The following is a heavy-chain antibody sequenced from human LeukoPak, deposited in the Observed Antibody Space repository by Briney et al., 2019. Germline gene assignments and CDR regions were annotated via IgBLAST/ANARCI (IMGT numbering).Heavy chain of an antibody. D-gene: IGHD2-21*02. CDR3: ARARGDWDAFDI. J-gene: IGHJ3*02. V-gene: IGHV3-48*03. Sequence: GGSLRLSCAASGFTFSTYEMNWVGQAPGKGLEGVSYISSSGNGDTIYQPDSVKGRFTISRDNAENSLYLQMNSLRAEDTAVYFCARARGDWDAFDIWGRGTMVTVSS. CDR1: GFTFSTYE. CDR2: ISSSGNGDTI.